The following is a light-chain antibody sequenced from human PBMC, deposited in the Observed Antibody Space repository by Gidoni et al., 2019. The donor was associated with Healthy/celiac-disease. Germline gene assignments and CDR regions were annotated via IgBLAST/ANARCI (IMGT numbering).Light chain of an antibody. V-gene: IGLV2-14*01. CDR3: SSYTSSSTRV. Sequence: QSALTQPASVSGSPGQSITISCTGTSSDVGGYNYVYWYQQPPGKAPKLMIYEVSNRPSGVSNRFSGSKSGNTASLTISGLQAEDDADYYCSSYTSSSTRVFGTGTKVTVL. CDR1: SSDVGGYNY. J-gene: IGLJ1*01. CDR2: EVS.